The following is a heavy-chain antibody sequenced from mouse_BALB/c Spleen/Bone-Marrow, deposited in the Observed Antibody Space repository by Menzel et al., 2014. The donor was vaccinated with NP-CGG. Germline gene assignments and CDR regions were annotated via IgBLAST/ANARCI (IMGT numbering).Heavy chain of an antibody. CDR1: GYTFTSYW. CDR2: INPSNGRT. Sequence: VQLQQSGAELVKPGASVKLSCEASGYTFTSYWIHWVKLTPGHGLEWIGEINPSNGRTNYNEKFKNKATLTVDKSSSTAYIQLSSLTSEDSAVYYCARYDGPAWFAYWGQGTLVTVS. J-gene: IGHJ3*01. D-gene: IGHD2-3*01. V-gene: IGHV1S81*02. CDR3: ARYDGPAWFAY.